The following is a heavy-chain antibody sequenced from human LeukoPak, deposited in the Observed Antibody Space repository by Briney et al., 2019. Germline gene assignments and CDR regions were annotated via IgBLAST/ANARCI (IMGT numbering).Heavy chain of an antibody. CDR2: INSDGSST. J-gene: IGHJ2*01. V-gene: IGHV3-74*01. Sequence: GGSLRLSCAGTGFTFSSYWMHWVRQAPGKGLVWVSRINSDGSSTSYADSVKGRFTISRDNAKNTLYLQMNSLRAEDTAVYYCAGGQGWHFHLWGRGTLITVSS. CDR3: AGGQGWHFHL. D-gene: IGHD2-15*01. CDR1: GFTFSSYW.